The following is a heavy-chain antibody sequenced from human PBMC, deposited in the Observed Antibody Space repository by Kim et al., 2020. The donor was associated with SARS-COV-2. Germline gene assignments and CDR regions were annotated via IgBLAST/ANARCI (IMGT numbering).Heavy chain of an antibody. D-gene: IGHD1-26*01. Sequence: ASVKVSCKASGYTFTSYGISWVRQAPGQGLEWMGWISAYNGNTNYAQKLQGRVTMTTDTSTSTAYMELRSLRSDDTAVYYCARDQGADISPYYFDYWGQGTLVTVSS. CDR1: GYTFTSYG. CDR2: ISAYNGNT. CDR3: ARDQGADISPYYFDY. V-gene: IGHV1-18*04. J-gene: IGHJ4*02.